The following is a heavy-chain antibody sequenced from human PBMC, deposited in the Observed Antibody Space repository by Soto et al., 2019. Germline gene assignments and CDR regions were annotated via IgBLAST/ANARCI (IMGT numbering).Heavy chain of an antibody. Sequence: GGSLRLSCAASGFTFSSYGMHWVRQAPGKGLEWVAVISYDGSNKYYADSVKGRFTISRDNSKNTLYLQMNSLRAEDTAVYYCAKDPYYYDSSGYSRGGPFDYWGQGTLVTVSS. CDR2: ISYDGSNK. V-gene: IGHV3-30*18. D-gene: IGHD3-22*01. CDR1: GFTFSSYG. J-gene: IGHJ4*02. CDR3: AKDPYYYDSSGYSRGGPFDY.